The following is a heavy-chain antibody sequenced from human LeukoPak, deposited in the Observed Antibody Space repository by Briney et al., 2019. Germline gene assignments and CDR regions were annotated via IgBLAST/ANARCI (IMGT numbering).Heavy chain of an antibody. CDR2: ISYDGSNK. V-gene: IGHV3-30*18. CDR1: GFTFSSYG. Sequence: QAGGSLRLSCAASGFTFSSYGMHWVRQAPGKGLEWVAVISYDGSNKYYADSVKGRFTISRDNSKNTLYLQMNSLRAEDTAVYYCAKDWWVATIFLPSYWGQGTLVTVSS. J-gene: IGHJ4*02. CDR3: AKDWWVATIFLPSY. D-gene: IGHD5-12*01.